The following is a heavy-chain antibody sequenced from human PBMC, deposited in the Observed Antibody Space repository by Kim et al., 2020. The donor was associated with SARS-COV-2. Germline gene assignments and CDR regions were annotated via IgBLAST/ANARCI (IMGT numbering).Heavy chain of an antibody. V-gene: IGHV5-51*01. CDR3: ARFRSVAGPYFDY. J-gene: IGHJ4*02. Sequence: SPSFQAQVPISADKSINTAYLQWSSLKASDTAMYYCARFRSVAGPYFDYWGQGTLVTVSS. D-gene: IGHD6-19*01.